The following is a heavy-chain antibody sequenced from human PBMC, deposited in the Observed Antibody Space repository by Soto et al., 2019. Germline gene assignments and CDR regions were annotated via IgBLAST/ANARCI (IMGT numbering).Heavy chain of an antibody. CDR1: GFSFSNYA. J-gene: IGHJ5*02. V-gene: IGHV3-23*01. CDR3: TKEHSNYPDNWFDP. Sequence: GGSLRLSCAASGFSFSNYAMSWVRQAPGTGLEWVSAIDSGGGSTYYAASVKGRFSITRDNSMNTLYLQMNSLRAEDTAIYYCTKEHSNYPDNWFDPWGQGTLVTVSS. CDR2: IDSGGGST. D-gene: IGHD4-4*01.